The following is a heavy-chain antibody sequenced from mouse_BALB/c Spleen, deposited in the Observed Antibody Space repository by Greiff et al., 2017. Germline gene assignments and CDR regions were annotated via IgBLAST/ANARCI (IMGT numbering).Heavy chain of an antibody. CDR1: GFDFSRYW. Sequence: EVKLQESGGGLVQPGGSLKLSCAASGFDFSRYWMSWVRQAPGKGLEWIGEINPDSSTINYTPSLKDKFIISRDNAKNTLYLQMSKVRSEDTALYYCARQGYDYDWFAYWGQGTLVTVSA. J-gene: IGHJ3*01. CDR3: ARQGYDYDWFAY. CDR2: INPDSSTI. D-gene: IGHD2-4*01. V-gene: IGHV4-1*02.